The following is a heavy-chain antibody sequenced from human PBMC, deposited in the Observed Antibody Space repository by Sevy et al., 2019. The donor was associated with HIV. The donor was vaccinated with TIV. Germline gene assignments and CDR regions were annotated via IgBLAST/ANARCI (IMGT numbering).Heavy chain of an antibody. D-gene: IGHD6-19*01. CDR2: INHSGST. CDR1: GGSFSGYY. CDR3: PRGGKQWLVNYYYYGMDV. V-gene: IGHV4-34*01. J-gene: IGHJ6*02. Sequence: SETLSLTCAVYGGSFSGYYWNWIRQPPGKGLEWIGEINHSGSTNYNPSLKSRVTISVDTSKNQFSLKLSSVTAPDTAVYYCPRGGKQWLVNYYYYGMDVWGQGTTVTVSS.